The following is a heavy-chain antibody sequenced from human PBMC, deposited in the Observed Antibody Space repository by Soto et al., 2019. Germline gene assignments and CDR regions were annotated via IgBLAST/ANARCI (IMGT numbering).Heavy chain of an antibody. CDR2: INHSGST. D-gene: IGHD2-2*01. J-gene: IGHJ5*02. Sequence: QVQLQQWGAGLLKPSETLSLTCAVYGGSFSGYYWSWIRQPPGKGLEWIGEINHSGSTNYNPPLKSRVTISVDTSKNQFSLKLSSVTAADTAVYYCARGLGYCSSTSCYGWFDPWGQGTLVTVSS. CDR3: ARGLGYCSSTSCYGWFDP. CDR1: GGSFSGYY. V-gene: IGHV4-34*01.